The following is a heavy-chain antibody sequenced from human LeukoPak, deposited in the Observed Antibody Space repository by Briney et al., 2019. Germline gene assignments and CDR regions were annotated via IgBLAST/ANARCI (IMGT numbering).Heavy chain of an antibody. CDR3: ARDREERDWGSVGWYYFDY. CDR1: GYTFTGYY. D-gene: IGHD7-27*01. Sequence: ASVKVSCKASGYTFTGYYIHWVRQAPGQGLEWMGIINPSGGSTSYAQKFQGRVTMTRDMSTSTVYMELSSLRSEDTAVYYCARDREERDWGSVGWYYFDYWGQGTLVTVSS. J-gene: IGHJ4*02. CDR2: INPSGGST. V-gene: IGHV1-46*01.